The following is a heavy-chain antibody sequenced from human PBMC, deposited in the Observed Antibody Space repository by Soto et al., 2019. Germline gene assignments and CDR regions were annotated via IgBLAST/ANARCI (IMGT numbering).Heavy chain of an antibody. J-gene: IGHJ5*02. Sequence: EVQLLESGGGLVQPGGSLRLSCAASGFTFSSYAMSWVRQAPGKGLEWVSAISGSGGSTYYADSVKGRFIISRDNSKNTLYLQMNSLRAEDTAVYYCAKDRSTGSWREGWFDPWGQGTLVTVSS. CDR3: AKDRSTGSWREGWFDP. CDR1: GFTFSSYA. CDR2: ISGSGGST. D-gene: IGHD6-13*01. V-gene: IGHV3-23*01.